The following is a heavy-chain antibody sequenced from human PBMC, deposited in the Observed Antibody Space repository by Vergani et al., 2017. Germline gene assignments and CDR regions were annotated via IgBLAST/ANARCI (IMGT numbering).Heavy chain of an antibody. CDR3: TRDDDIVATIDAFDI. CDR2: IRSKANSYAT. CDR1: GFTFSGSA. Sequence: EVQLVESGGGLVQPGGSLKLSCAASGFTFSGSAMHWVRRASGKGLEWVGRIRSKANSYATAYAASVKGRFTISRDDSKNTAYLQMNSLKTEDTAVYYCTRDDDIVATIDAFDIWGQGTMVTVSS. D-gene: IGHD5-12*01. J-gene: IGHJ3*02. V-gene: IGHV3-73*02.